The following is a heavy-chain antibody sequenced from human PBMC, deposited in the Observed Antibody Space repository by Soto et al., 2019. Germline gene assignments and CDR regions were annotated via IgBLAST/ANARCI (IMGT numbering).Heavy chain of an antibody. Sequence: QVQLQQWGAGLVKPSETLSLSCAVYGQSFSGHSWAWIRQPPGKGLEWIGEINERRSTYYNPSLKSRVPNTTDTSKNQFSLKLSSVSAADTAAYFCARGSGIVALPGELEDVNYDYWGQGTLVNVSS. CDR3: ARGSGIVALPGELEDVNYDY. J-gene: IGHJ4*02. CDR2: INERRST. D-gene: IGHD1-1*01. CDR1: GQSFSGHS. V-gene: IGHV4-34*01.